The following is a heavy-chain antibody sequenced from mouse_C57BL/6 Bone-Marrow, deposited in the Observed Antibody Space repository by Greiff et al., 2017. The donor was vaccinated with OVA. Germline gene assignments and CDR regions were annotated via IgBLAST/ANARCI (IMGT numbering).Heavy chain of an antibody. Sequence: QVQLQQSGAELVKPGASVKVSCKASGYTFTSYWMHWVKQRPGKGLEWIGRIHPSDSDTNYNQKFKGKATFTVDNSSCTAYMQLSSLTSEDSAVDYCAMEGFRYYCSSFFAYWGQGTLVTVSA. V-gene: IGHV1-74*01. CDR1: GYTFTSYW. CDR2: IHPSDSDT. D-gene: IGHD1-1*01. CDR3: AMEGFRYYCSSFFAY. J-gene: IGHJ3*01.